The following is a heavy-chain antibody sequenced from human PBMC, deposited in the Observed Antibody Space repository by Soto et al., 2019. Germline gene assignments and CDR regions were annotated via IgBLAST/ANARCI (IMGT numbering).Heavy chain of an antibody. CDR2: IYYTGTT. CDR3: VRGMLRSGYYLAFDI. J-gene: IGHJ3*02. D-gene: IGHD3-3*01. Sequence: TLETLSHTCTVSGGSVSSSNDYCSWIQKPPGKGLEWIGYIYYTGTTNYNPSLKSRVTISVDTSKNQFSLKLNSVTAADTAVYYCVRGMLRSGYYLAFDIWGQGTMVT. CDR1: GGSVSSSNDY. V-gene: IGHV4-61*01.